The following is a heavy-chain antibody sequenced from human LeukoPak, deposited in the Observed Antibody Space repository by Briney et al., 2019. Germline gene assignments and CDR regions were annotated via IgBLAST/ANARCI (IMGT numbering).Heavy chain of an antibody. Sequence: SETLSLTCTVSSGSLSSYYSSWLRQPPGKGLEWGGYIYYSGSTNYNPSLKSRVTISVDTSKNQFSLKLSSVTAADTAGYYCARGRMPDYYDSSGYQRRFDYWGQGTLVTVSS. V-gene: IGHV4-59*01. CDR1: SGSLSSYY. J-gene: IGHJ4*02. D-gene: IGHD3-22*01. CDR2: IYYSGST. CDR3: ARGRMPDYYDSSGYQRRFDY.